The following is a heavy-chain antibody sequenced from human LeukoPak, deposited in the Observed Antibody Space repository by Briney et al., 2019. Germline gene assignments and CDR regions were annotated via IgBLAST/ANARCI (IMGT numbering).Heavy chain of an antibody. CDR1: GFSITNYY. CDR3: ARDYLVGAPLDS. CDR2: MYISGGT. J-gene: IGHJ4*02. V-gene: IGHV4-4*07. D-gene: IGHD1-26*01. Sequence: SETLSLTCTVSGFSITNYYWAWIRQPAGKGLEWIGRMYISGGTNYNPSLKSRVTISIDKANNQFSLKLRSVTAADTAVYYCARDYLVGAPLDSWGQGTQVTVSS.